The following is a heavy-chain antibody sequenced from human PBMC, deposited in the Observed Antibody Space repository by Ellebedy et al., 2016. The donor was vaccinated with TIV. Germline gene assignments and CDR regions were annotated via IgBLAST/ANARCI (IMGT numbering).Heavy chain of an antibody. CDR1: GFSLSTSGMC. V-gene: IGHV2-70*17. CDR3: ARHYQNTFDY. Sequence: SGPTLVKPTQTLTLTCTFSGFSLSTSGMCVSWIRQPPGKALEWLARIDWDDDKFYSTSLKTRLTISKDPSKDQVVLTMTNMDPVDTATYYCARHYQNTFDYWGQGTLVTVSS. CDR2: IDWDDDK. J-gene: IGHJ4*02. D-gene: IGHD3-10*01.